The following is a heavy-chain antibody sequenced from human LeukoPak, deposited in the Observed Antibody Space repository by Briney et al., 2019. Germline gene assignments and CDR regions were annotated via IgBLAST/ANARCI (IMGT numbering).Heavy chain of an antibody. Sequence: GGSLRLSCAASGFTFSNYAMSWVRQAPGKGLEWVSSLSGTTGNTHYADSVKGRFTISRDNSKSTLYLQMNSLRAEDTAIYYCAKGKGYCTSTVCYMDVWGKGTTVTVSS. D-gene: IGHD2-2*01. CDR3: AKGKGYCTSTVCYMDV. CDR1: GFTFSNYA. V-gene: IGHV3-23*01. J-gene: IGHJ6*03. CDR2: LSGTTGNT.